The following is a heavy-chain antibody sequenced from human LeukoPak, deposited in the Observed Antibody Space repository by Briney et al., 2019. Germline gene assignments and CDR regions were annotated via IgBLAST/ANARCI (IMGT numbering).Heavy chain of an antibody. CDR1: GYTFTSYD. CDR2: MNPNSGNT. Sequence: ASVKVSCKASGYTFTSYDINWVRQATGQGLEWMGWMNPNSGNTGYAQKFQGRVIMTKSTSITTAYMDLNNLKSEDTAVYYCARALSWTTESYYYMDVWGKGTTVTVSS. V-gene: IGHV1-8*01. CDR3: ARALSWTTESYYYMDV. D-gene: IGHD3/OR15-3a*01. J-gene: IGHJ6*03.